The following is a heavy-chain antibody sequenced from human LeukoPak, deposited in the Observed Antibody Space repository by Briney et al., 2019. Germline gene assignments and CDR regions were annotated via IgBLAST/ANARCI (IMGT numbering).Heavy chain of an antibody. D-gene: IGHD3-22*01. J-gene: IGHJ4*02. CDR2: INPACGSR. V-gene: IGHV1-46*01. CDR3: ARGRGVHDSHTYDYLDY. CDR1: GYTFTSYY. Sequence: ASVKVSCTASGYTFTSYYIHWVRQAPRPGLEWMGIINPACGSRTNAQKFQGSRLTLTRDTSTSTVYMELSSLRSEDTAVYYCARGRGVHDSHTYDYLDYWGQGSLVTVAS.